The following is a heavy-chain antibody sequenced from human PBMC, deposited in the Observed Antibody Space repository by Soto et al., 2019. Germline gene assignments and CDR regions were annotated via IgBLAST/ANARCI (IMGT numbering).Heavy chain of an antibody. CDR3: VKDVVERLFGVGLFDY. CDR1: GFTFSSYA. D-gene: IGHD3-3*01. V-gene: IGHV3-64D*06. CDR2: ISSNGGST. Sequence: PGGSLRLSCSASGFTFSSYAMHWVRQAPGKGLEYVSAISSNGGSTYYADSVKGRFTISRDNSKNTLYLQMSSLRAEDTAVYYCVKDVVERLFGVGLFDYWGQGTLVTVSS. J-gene: IGHJ4*02.